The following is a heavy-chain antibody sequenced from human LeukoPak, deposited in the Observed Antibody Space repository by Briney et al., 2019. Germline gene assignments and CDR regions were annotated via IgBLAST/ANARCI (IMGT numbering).Heavy chain of an antibody. Sequence: PGRPLRLSCAASGFTVSSNYMSWGHQAPGKGLEWVSVIYSGGTTYYADSVTGRFTISRDNSKNTMYLQMNSLRADDTAVYYCARDNSYYYMAVWGKGTTVTVSS. CDR3: ARDNSYYYMAV. V-gene: IGHV3-53*01. CDR2: IYSGGTT. CDR1: GFTVSSNY. J-gene: IGHJ6*03.